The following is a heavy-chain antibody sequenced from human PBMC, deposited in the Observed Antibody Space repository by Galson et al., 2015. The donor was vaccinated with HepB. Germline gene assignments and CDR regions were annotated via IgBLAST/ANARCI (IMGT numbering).Heavy chain of an antibody. CDR1: GFSLSTSGVG. CDR2: IYWDDDK. D-gene: IGHD2-8*02. J-gene: IGHJ3*02. CDR3: AHSPSGYCTGGVCGPDAFDI. Sequence: PALVKPTQTLTLTCTFSGFSLSTSGVGVGWIRQPPGKALEWLALIYWDDDKRYSPSLKSRLTITKDTSKNQVVLTMTNMDPVDTATYYCAHSPSGYCTGGVCGPDAFDIWGQGTMVTVSS. V-gene: IGHV2-5*02.